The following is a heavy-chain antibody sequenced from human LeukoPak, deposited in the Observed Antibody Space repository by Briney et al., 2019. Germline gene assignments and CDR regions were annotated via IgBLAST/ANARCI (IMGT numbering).Heavy chain of an antibody. V-gene: IGHV5-51*01. CDR2: IYPGDSDT. CDR1: GYSFTSYW. J-gene: IGHJ5*02. Sequence: GESLKISCKGSGYSFTSYWIGWVRQMPGKGLEGMGIIYPGDSDTRYSPSFQGQVTISADKSISTAYLQWSSLKASDTAMYYCARRSDSSNNWFDPWGQGTLVTVSS. D-gene: IGHD6-25*01. CDR3: ARRSDSSNNWFDP.